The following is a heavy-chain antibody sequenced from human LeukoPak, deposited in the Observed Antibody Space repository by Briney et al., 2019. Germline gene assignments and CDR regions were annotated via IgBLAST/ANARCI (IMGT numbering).Heavy chain of an antibody. V-gene: IGHV4-61*02. CDR1: GGSISSDSYY. J-gene: IGHJ2*01. CDR3: ASIGYSFGSWYFDL. D-gene: IGHD5-18*01. CDR2: IYTSGST. Sequence: SETLSLTCTVSGGSISSDSYYWSWIRQPAGKGLEWIGRIYTSGSTNYNPSLKSRVTISVDTSKNQFSLKLSSVTAADTAVYYCASIGYSFGSWYFDLWGRGTLVTVSS.